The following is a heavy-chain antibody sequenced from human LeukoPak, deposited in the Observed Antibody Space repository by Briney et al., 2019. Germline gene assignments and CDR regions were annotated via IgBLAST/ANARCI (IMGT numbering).Heavy chain of an antibody. V-gene: IGHV4-59*08. D-gene: IGHD4-17*01. J-gene: IGHJ4*02. CDR3: ARLNDYGDYSADY. CDR2: IYYSGST. Sequence: PSETLSLTCTVSGGSISSYYWSWIRQPPGKGLEWIGYIYYSGSTNYNPSLKSRVTISVDTSKNQFSLKLSSVTAADTAVYYCARLNDYGDYSADYWGQGTLVTVSS. CDR1: GGSISSYY.